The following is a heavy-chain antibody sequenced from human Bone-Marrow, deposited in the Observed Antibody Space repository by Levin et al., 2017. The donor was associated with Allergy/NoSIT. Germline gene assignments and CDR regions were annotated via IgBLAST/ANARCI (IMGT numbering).Heavy chain of an antibody. Sequence: QSGGSLRLSCTASGFTFSGSAVHWVRQASGQGLEWVARIRSEVNRYATTYAASVEGRFTISRDDSKNMAYLQMSGLKSEDTAVYFCATSLEVNRPMGNWGQGSLVTVSS. V-gene: IGHV3-73*01. CDR1: GFTFSGSA. J-gene: IGHJ1*01. CDR3: ATSLEVNRPMGN. CDR2: IRSEVNRYAT. D-gene: IGHD3-10*01.